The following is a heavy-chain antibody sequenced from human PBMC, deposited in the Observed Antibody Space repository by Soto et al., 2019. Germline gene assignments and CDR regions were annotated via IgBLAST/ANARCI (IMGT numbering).Heavy chain of an antibody. Sequence: GESLKISCKGSGYIFTNYWISWVRQTPGKGLEWMGRIDPSDSYTNYSPSFQGHVTMSADKSISTAYLQWSSLTASDNATFYCARFRFVLVPYSRSDYYSGLDAGGKGTTAPVSS. V-gene: IGHV5-10-1*01. D-gene: IGHD2-2*01. CDR1: GYIFTNYW. CDR2: IDPSDSYT. CDR3: ARFRFVLVPYSRSDYYSGLDA. J-gene: IGHJ6*04.